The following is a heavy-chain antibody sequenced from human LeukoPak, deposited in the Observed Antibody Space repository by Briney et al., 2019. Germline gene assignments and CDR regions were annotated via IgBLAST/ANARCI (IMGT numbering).Heavy chain of an antibody. CDR3: ARDRDNVAGTRGYFDY. CDR2: ISSSGGTI. J-gene: IGHJ4*02. CDR1: GFIFSSHD. Sequence: GGSLRLSCSTSGFIFSSHDMNWIRQAPGKGPEWISYISSSGGTIHYADSAEGRFTVSRDNAKNSLYLQMNSLRAEDTALYYCARDRDNVAGTRGYFDYWGQGTLVTVSS. D-gene: IGHD6-19*01. V-gene: IGHV3-48*03.